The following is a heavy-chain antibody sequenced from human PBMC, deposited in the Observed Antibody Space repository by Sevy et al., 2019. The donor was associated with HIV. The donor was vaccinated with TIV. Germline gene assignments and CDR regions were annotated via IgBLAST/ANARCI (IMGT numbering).Heavy chain of an antibody. CDR3: ASPGGYRYGSLLDN. V-gene: IGHV1-2*02. Sequence: ASVKVSCKASGYTFTDYYMHWVRQAPGEGLEWMGRINPNSRDTKYAQKFHGRVTVTRDTSIRTAYMELSSLRFDDTAVYYCASPGGYRYGSLLDNWGQGTLVTVSS. J-gene: IGHJ4*02. CDR1: GYTFTDYY. CDR2: INPNSRDT. D-gene: IGHD5-18*01.